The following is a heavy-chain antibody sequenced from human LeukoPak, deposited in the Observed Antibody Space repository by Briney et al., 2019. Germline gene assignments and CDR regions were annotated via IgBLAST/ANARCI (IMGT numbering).Heavy chain of an antibody. CDR2: VNADNSNK. Sequence: ATVKVSCKASGFPFTSYAIHWVRQAPGQRLEWMGWVNADNSNKKYSQGFQGRVTITRDTSASTAYMDLNSLRSEDMAVYYCAVGDYYYDTRFDYWGQGTLVTVSS. V-gene: IGHV1-3*03. D-gene: IGHD3-22*01. J-gene: IGHJ4*02. CDR1: GFPFTSYA. CDR3: AVGDYYYDTRFDY.